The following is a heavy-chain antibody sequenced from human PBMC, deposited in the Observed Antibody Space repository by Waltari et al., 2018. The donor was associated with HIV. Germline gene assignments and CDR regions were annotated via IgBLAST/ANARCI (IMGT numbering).Heavy chain of an antibody. CDR2: VQDDGQR. CDR3: VRGPNWQLGGLDV. V-gene: IGHV4-34*01. J-gene: IGHJ6*02. Sequence: QLEQRGAGLVKPSEILSVTCAVYNASFDTYYWTWVRQATGKGLEWIGEVQDDGQRLYNPSLKSRVSAFLDASKRQFSLRLTSATAADTAVYFCVRGPNWQLGGLDVWGRGTTVIVSS. D-gene: IGHD1-1*01. CDR1: NASFDTYY.